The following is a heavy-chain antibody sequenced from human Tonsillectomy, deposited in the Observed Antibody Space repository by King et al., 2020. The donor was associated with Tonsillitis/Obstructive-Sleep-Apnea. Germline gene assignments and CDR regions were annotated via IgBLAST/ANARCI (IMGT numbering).Heavy chain of an antibody. CDR2: IKQDGSEK. J-gene: IGHJ6*03. Sequence: QLVQSGGGLVQPGGSLRLSCAASGFTFSSYWMSWVRQAPGKGLQWVANIKQDGSEKYYVDSVKGRFPISRDNAKNSLYLQMNSLRAEDPAVYYWARDWRVPLYYYYMDVWGKGTTVTVSS. CDR3: ARDWRVPLYYYYMDV. V-gene: IGHV3-7*04. CDR1: GFTFSSYW. D-gene: IGHD3-3*01.